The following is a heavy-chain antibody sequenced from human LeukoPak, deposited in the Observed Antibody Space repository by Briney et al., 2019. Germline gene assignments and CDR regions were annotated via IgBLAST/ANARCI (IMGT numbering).Heavy chain of an antibody. D-gene: IGHD1-1*01. J-gene: IGHJ4*02. Sequence: ASVRVSCKASGYVFTGYYIHWVRQAPGQGLEWMGFINPNNGATNYAQTFHGRVTMTRHMSLTTAYLDLSALTSDDTAMYFCAGDLAGYNYHWGQGTLVTVSS. CDR3: AGDLAGYNYH. V-gene: IGHV1-2*02. CDR1: GYVFTGYY. CDR2: INPNNGAT.